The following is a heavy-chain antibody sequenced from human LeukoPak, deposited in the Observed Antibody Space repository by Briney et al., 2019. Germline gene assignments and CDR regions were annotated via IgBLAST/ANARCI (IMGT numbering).Heavy chain of an antibody. CDR2: IKQDGSEK. V-gene: IGHV3-7*01. J-gene: IGHJ4*02. D-gene: IGHD2-2*01. CDR1: GFTFSSYW. CDR3: ARDLFIVVVLAAMGY. Sequence: PGGSLRLSCAASGFTFSSYWMSWVRQAPGKGLEWVANIKQDGSEKYYVDSVKGRFTISRDNAKNSLYLQMNSLRAEDTAVYYCARDLFIVVVLAAMGYWGQGALATVSS.